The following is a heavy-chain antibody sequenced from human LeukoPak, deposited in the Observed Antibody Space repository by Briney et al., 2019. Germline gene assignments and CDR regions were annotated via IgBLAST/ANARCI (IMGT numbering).Heavy chain of an antibody. CDR2: MNPNSGNT. J-gene: IGHJ4*02. D-gene: IGHD2-2*01. V-gene: IGHV1-8*02. CDR1: GYTFTSYG. Sequence: ASVKVSCKASGYTFTSYGISWVRQAPGQGLEWMGWMNPNSGNTGYAQKFQGRVTMTRNTSISTAYMELSSLRSEDTAVYYCARYCSSTSCYFFDYWGQGTLVTVSS. CDR3: ARYCSSTSCYFFDY.